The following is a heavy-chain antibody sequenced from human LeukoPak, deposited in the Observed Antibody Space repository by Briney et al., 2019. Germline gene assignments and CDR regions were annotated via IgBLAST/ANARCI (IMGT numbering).Heavy chain of an antibody. CDR1: GSTVSSNF. CDR3: VRVAPPLAMITIVDY. D-gene: IGHD3-16*01. CDR2: LYTGGST. Sequence: GGSLRLSCAASGSTVSSNFMSWFRQAPGKGLEWVSVLYTGGSTHYADSVKGRFTISRDISKNTVYLQMNSLRAEDTAVYYCVRVAPPLAMITIVDYWGQGTLVTVSS. J-gene: IGHJ4*02. V-gene: IGHV3-53*01.